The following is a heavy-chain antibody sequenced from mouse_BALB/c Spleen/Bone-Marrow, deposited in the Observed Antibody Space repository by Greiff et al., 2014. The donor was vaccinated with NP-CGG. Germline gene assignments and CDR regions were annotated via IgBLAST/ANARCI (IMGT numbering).Heavy chain of an antibody. Sequence: DVHLVESGGGLVKPGGSLKLSCAASGFAFSGYDVSWVRQTPEKRLEWVAYISSGGSNTYYPDTVKGRFTISRDNAKNTLYLQMNSLKSEDTAMYYCARQRGYAYAMDYWGQGTSVTVSS. D-gene: IGHD2-2*01. J-gene: IGHJ4*01. CDR3: ARQRGYAYAMDY. V-gene: IGHV5-12-1*01. CDR1: GFAFSGYD. CDR2: ISSGGSNT.